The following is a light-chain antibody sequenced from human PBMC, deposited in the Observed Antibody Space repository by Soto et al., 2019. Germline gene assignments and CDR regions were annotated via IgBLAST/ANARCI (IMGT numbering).Light chain of an antibody. J-gene: IGKJ2*01. CDR3: QQYNNWPHT. CDR2: RVS. V-gene: IGKV3-15*01. Sequence: EIVMTQSPATLSVSPRERATLSCGASQSGSSMSACFQHKPGQAPRLLIYRVSTRATGVPVRFSGSGSGTEFTLTINSLQSEDFAVYYCQQYNNWPHTFGQGTKVDIK. CDR1: QSGSSM.